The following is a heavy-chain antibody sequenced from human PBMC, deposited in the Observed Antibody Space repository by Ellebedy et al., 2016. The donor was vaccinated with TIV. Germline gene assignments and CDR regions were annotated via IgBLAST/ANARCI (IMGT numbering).Heavy chain of an antibody. Sequence: AASVKVSCKVSGYTLTELSMHWARQAPGKGLEWMGGFDPEDGETIYAQKFQGRVTMTEDTSTDTAYMELSSLRSEDTAVYYCAIARGLRYPDWFDPWGQGTLVTVSS. CDR3: AIARGLRYPDWFDP. D-gene: IGHD4-17*01. CDR1: GYTLTELS. CDR2: FDPEDGET. J-gene: IGHJ5*02. V-gene: IGHV1-24*01.